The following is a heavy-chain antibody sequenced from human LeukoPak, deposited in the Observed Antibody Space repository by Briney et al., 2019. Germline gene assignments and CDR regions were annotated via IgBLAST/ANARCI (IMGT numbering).Heavy chain of an antibody. V-gene: IGHV1-18*01. D-gene: IGHD3-22*01. CDR2: ISAYNGNT. Sequence: GASVHVSCQASGYTFTSYGISWVRQAPGQGLEWMGWISAYNGNTNYAQKLQGRVTMTTDTSTSTAYMELRSLRSDDTAVYYCARNSDRSYSYYGMDVWGQGTTVTVSS. CDR1: GYTFTSYG. CDR3: ARNSDRSYSYYGMDV. J-gene: IGHJ6*02.